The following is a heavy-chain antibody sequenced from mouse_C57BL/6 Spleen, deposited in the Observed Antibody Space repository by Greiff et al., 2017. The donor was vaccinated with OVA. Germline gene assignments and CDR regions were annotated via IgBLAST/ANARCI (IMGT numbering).Heavy chain of an antibody. V-gene: IGHV1-82*01. D-gene: IGHD2-2*01. CDR3: ARSGDGYDYFDY. CDR1: GYAFSSSW. J-gene: IGHJ2*01. CDR2: IYPGDGDT. Sequence: VQLKQSGPELVKPGASVKISCKASGYAFSSSWMNWVKQRPGKGLEWIGRIYPGDGDTNYNGKFKGKATLTADKSSSTAYMQLSSLTSEDSAVYFCARSGDGYDYFDYWGQGTTLTVSS.